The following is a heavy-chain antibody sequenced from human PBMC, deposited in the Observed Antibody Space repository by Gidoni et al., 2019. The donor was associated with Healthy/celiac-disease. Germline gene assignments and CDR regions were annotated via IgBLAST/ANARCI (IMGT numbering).Heavy chain of an antibody. CDR1: GLTFSSYS. D-gene: IGHD6-13*01. J-gene: IGHJ5*02. CDR3: AREYSSSWYRLGWFDP. CDR2: ISSSSSYI. Sequence: EVQLVESGGGLVKPGGSLRLSCAASGLTFSSYSMNWVRQAPGKGLEWVSSISSSSSYIYYADSVKGRFTISRDNAKNSLYLQMNSLRAEDTAVYYCAREYSSSWYRLGWFDPWGQGTLVTVSS. V-gene: IGHV3-21*01.